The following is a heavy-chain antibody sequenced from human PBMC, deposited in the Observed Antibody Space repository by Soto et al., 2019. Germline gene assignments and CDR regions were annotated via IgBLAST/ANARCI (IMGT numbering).Heavy chain of an antibody. Sequence: EVQLVESGGGLVKPGGSLRLSCAASGFTFSSYSMNWVRQAPGKGLEWVSSISSSSSYIYYADSVKGRFTISRDNAKNSLYLQMNSLRAEDTAVYYCARPGYDSSGYYYLNYFDYWGQGTLVTVS. CDR2: ISSSSSYI. J-gene: IGHJ4*02. CDR1: GFTFSSYS. CDR3: ARPGYDSSGYYYLNYFDY. V-gene: IGHV3-21*01. D-gene: IGHD3-22*01.